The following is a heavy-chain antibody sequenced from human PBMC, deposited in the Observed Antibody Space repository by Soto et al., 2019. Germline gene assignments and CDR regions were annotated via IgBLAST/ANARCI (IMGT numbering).Heavy chain of an antibody. CDR3: ALQVQWLAQYYFDY. Sequence: SGPTLVKPTQTLTLTCTFSGFSLSTSGVGVGWIRQPPGKALEWLALIYWDDDKRYSPSLKSRLTITKDTSKNQVVLTMTNMDPVDTATYYCALQVQWLAQYYFDYWGQGTLVTVSS. CDR2: IYWDDDK. CDR1: GFSLSTSGVG. J-gene: IGHJ4*02. D-gene: IGHD6-19*01. V-gene: IGHV2-5*02.